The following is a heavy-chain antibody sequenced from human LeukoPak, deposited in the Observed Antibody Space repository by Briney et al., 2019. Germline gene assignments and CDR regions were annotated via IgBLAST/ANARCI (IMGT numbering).Heavy chain of an antibody. CDR1: GGSISSGTYY. D-gene: IGHD5-18*01. CDR3: ARHLRSAEYSYGYAYYYYYMDV. Sequence: PSETLSLTCTVSGGSISSGTYYWGWIRQPPGKGLEWIGSIYYSGVTYYNVSLKSRVTISVDTSKNQFSLKLNSVTAADTAVYYCARHLRSAEYSYGYAYYYYYMDVWGKGTTVTISS. V-gene: IGHV4-39*01. J-gene: IGHJ6*03. CDR2: IYYSGVT.